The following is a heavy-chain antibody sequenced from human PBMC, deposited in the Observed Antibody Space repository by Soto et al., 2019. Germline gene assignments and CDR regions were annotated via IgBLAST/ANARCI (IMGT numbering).Heavy chain of an antibody. CDR2: IATGGDRI. CDR1: GFALDTYD. J-gene: IGHJ3*01. CDR3: ALEHVLMFAAYDDFNV. Sequence: EEQLVESGGDLVQPGGSLRLSCTSSGFALDTYDMNWVRLAPGKDLEWISHIATGGDRIYYADSVKGRFTISRDNARNSLYLQMNSLRDDDTALYYCALEHVLMFAAYDDFNVWGQGTLVTVSS. V-gene: IGHV3-48*03. D-gene: IGHD1-1*01.